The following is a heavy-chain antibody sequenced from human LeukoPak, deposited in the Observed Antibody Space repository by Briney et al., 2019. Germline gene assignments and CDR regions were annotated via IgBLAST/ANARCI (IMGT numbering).Heavy chain of an antibody. D-gene: IGHD5-12*01. J-gene: IGHJ4*02. CDR2: INHSGST. CDR3: ARRGGYPTPCMK. Sequence: SETLSLTCTVSGGSISSDDYYWSWIRQPAGKGLEWIGEINHSGSTNYNPSLKSRVTISVDTSKNQFSLKLSSVTAADTAVYYCARRGGYPTPCMKWGQGTLVTVSS. CDR1: GGSISSDDYY. V-gene: IGHV4-61*10.